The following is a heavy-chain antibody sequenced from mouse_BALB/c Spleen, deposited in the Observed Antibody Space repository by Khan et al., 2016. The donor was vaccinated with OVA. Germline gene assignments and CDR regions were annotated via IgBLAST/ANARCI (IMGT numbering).Heavy chain of an antibody. D-gene: IGHD3-1*01. CDR3: TRWAYLGTCAMNY. J-gene: IGHJ4*01. CDR1: GSTFTSYY. Sequence: QVQLQQSGPELVKPGASVRISCKASGSTFTSYYIHWVKQRPGQGLEWIGWIYPGNVNTNYNANFKGKATLTADKSSSTAYMLLSRLTSEDSAVSFCTRWAYLGTCAMNYWGQETSVIVSS. CDR2: IYPGNVNT. V-gene: IGHV1S56*01.